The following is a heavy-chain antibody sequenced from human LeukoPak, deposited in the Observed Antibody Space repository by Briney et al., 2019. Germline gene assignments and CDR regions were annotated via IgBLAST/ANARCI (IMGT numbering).Heavy chain of an antibody. V-gene: IGHV3-23*01. Sequence: WGSLRLSCAASGFTFSSYVMSWVRQAPGKGLKWVSGISASGDSTYYADSVKGRFTISRDNSKNTLHLQMNSLRAEDTAVYYCAKDLPRITIFGALHYWGQGTLVTVSS. J-gene: IGHJ4*02. D-gene: IGHD3-3*01. CDR3: AKDLPRITIFGALHY. CDR2: ISASGDST. CDR1: GFTFSSYV.